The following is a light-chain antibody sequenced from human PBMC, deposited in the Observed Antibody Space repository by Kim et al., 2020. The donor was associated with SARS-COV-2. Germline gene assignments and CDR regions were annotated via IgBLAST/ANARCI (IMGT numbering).Light chain of an antibody. CDR1: KLGDKY. Sequence: VSPGQTASITSSGDKLGDKYACWYQQKPGQSPVLVIYQDSKRPSGIPERFSGSNSGNTATLTISGTQAMDEADYFCQAWDSSTVVFGGGTQLTVL. CDR2: QDS. CDR3: QAWDSSTVV. J-gene: IGLJ2*01. V-gene: IGLV3-1*01.